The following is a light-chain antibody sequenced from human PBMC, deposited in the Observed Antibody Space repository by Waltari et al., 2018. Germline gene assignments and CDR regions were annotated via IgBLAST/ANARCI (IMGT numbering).Light chain of an antibody. CDR1: GSDVGGCDY. CDR2: DVY. Sequence: QSALTQPASVSGSPGQAIIISCTGTGSDVGGCDYVSWYQHYPGKAPRLIIYDVYNRPSGVSNRFSGSKSDNTASLTISGLQAEDESVYYCSSYTSSGVVFGGGTKLTVL. CDR3: SSYTSSGVV. V-gene: IGLV2-14*03. J-gene: IGLJ2*01.